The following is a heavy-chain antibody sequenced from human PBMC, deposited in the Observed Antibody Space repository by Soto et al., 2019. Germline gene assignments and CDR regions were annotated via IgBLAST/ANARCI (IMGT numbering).Heavy chain of an antibody. CDR3: TTDREDFWSGYLTNWFDP. J-gene: IGHJ5*02. CDR1: GFTFSNAW. Sequence: EVQLVESGGGLVKPGGSLRLSFAASGFTFSNAWMNWVRQAPGKGLEWVGRIKSKTDGGTTDYAAPVKGRFTISRDDSKNTLYLQMNSLKTEDTAMYYCTTDREDFWSGYLTNWFDPWGQGTLVTVSS. D-gene: IGHD3-3*01. CDR2: IKSKTDGGTT. V-gene: IGHV3-15*07.